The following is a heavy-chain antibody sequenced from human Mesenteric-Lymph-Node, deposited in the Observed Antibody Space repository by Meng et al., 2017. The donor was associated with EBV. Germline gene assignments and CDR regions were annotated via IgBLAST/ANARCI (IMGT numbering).Heavy chain of an antibody. V-gene: IGHV4-30-4*01. CDR1: GDSIRSAGSC. J-gene: IGHJ4*02. Sequence: HGHLEQPGPGVANTSQTLCLTRTCSGDSIRSAGSCWCVSRQRPGKGLEWSGYIYYSGNTYYNPALRSRVTISIDTSRNQFLLNLSSVTAADTAVYYRARDVWYFDSWGQGTLVTVSS. CDR3: ARDVWYFDS. D-gene: IGHD5/OR15-5a*01. CDR2: IYYSGNT.